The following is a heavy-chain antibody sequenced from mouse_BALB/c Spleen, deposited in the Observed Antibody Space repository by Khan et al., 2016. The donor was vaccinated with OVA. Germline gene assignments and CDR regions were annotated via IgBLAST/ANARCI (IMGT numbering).Heavy chain of an antibody. CDR3: AKFTPDYYSMDY. CDR1: GFSLSSNG. D-gene: IGHD1-1*01. Sequence: QVQLKESGPGLVAPSQSLSITCTVSGFSLSSNGVSWVRQPPGKGLEWLGVIWGDGSSNYYSNLKSRLIISTDTSKSQVFLKLNSLQTNDTATYYCAKFTPDYYSMDYWGQGTSVTVSS. J-gene: IGHJ4*01. V-gene: IGHV2-3*01. CDR2: IWGDGSS.